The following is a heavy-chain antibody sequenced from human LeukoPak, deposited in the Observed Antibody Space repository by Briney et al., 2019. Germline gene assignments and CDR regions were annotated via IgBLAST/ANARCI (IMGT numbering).Heavy chain of an antibody. CDR2: ISHSGDT. CDR1: GFSITSGDY. V-gene: IGHV4-38-2*01. D-gene: IGHD1-1*01. J-gene: IGHJ4*02. Sequence: EPSETLSLTCDVSGFSITSGDYWGWIRQPPGRGLEWIGSISHSGDTYYIPSLRSRVTMSLDTSRNQFSLDLRSVSAADTAVYFCARVGPLAVGTGKRVYSFDYWGQGTLVTVSS. CDR3: ARVGPLAVGTGKRVYSFDY.